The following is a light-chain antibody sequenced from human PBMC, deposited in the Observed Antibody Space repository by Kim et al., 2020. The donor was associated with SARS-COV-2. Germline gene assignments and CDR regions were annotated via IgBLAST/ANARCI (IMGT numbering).Light chain of an antibody. V-gene: IGKV1-27*01. CDR3: QKYNSAPYT. CDR1: QDIRNY. Sequence: DIQMTQSPSSLSASVGDRVTITCRASQDIRNYLAWYQQKPGKLPNLLIYAASTLQSGVPSRFSGSGSGTDFTLTITGLRPEDVATYYCQKYNSAPYTFGQGTKLEI. CDR2: AAS. J-gene: IGKJ2*01.